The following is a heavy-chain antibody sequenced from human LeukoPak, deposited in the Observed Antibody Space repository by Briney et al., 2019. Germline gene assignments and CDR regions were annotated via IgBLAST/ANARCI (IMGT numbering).Heavy chain of an antibody. V-gene: IGHV3-30*02. CDR1: GFTFSSYG. D-gene: IGHD4-11*01. Sequence: GGSLRLSCAASGFTFSSYGMHWVRQAPGKGLEWVAFIRYDGSNKYYADSVKGRFTISRDNSKNTLYLQMNSLRAEDTAVYYCAKASHYSRNGPFDYWGQGTLVTVST. CDR3: AKASHYSRNGPFDY. J-gene: IGHJ4*02. CDR2: IRYDGSNK.